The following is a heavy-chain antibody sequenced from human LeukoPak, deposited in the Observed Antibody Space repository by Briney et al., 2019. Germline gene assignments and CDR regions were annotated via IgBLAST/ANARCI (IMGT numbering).Heavy chain of an antibody. Sequence: ASVKVSCKASGGTFSSYAISWVRQAPGQGLEWMGWISAYNGNTNYAQKLQGRVTMTTDTSTSTAYMELRSLRSDDTAVYYCARARALWFGELWWGDAIDIWGQGTMVTVSS. D-gene: IGHD3-10*01. V-gene: IGHV1-18*01. CDR2: ISAYNGNT. CDR1: GGTFSSYA. CDR3: ARARALWFGELWWGDAIDI. J-gene: IGHJ3*02.